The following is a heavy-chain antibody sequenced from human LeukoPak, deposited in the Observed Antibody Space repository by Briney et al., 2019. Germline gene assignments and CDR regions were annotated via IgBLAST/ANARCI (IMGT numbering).Heavy chain of an antibody. V-gene: IGHV3-11*01. D-gene: IGHD2-2*01. CDR3: ARDVPAIVVVPAALSRISVRSYYYMDV. J-gene: IGHJ6*03. CDR1: GFTFSDYY. CDR2: ISSSGSTI. Sequence: GGSLRLSCAASGFTFSDYYMSWIRQAPGKGLEWVSYISSSGSTIYYADSVKGRFTISRDNAKNSLYLQMNSLRAEDTAVYYCARDVPAIVVVPAALSRISVRSYYYMDVWGKGTTVTVSS.